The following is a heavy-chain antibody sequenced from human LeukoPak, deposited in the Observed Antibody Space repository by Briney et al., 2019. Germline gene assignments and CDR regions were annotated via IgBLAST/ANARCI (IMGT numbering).Heavy chain of an antibody. CDR2: MNPNSGNT. CDR3: ARRTGTRWYFDL. CDR1: GYTFTSYD. V-gene: IGHV1-8*01. Sequence: ASVKVSCKASGYTFTSYDINWVRQATGQGLEWMGWMNPNSGNTGYAQKFQGRVTMTRNTSISTAYMELSSLRSEDTAVYYCARRTGTRWYFDLWGRGTLVTVSS. J-gene: IGHJ2*01. D-gene: IGHD1/OR15-1a*01.